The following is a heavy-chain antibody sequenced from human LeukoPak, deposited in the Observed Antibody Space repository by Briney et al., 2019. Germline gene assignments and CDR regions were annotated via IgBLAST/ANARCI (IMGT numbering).Heavy chain of an antibody. CDR2: ISYDGSNK. D-gene: IGHD6-19*01. V-gene: IGHV3-30*04. CDR3: ARRQWTAFDF. CDR1: GFTFSSYA. J-gene: IGHJ3*01. Sequence: SGGSLRLSCAASGFTFSSYAMHWVRQAPGKGLEWVAVISYDGSNKYYADSVKGRFTISRDNSKNTLYLQMNSLRVEDTAIYYCARRQWTAFDFWGQGTMVTVSS.